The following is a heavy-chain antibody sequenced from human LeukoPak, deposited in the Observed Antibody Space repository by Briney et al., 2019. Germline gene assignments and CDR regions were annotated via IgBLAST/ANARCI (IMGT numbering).Heavy chain of an antibody. D-gene: IGHD1-26*01. Sequence: SETLSLTCAVNGGSLSGYYWSWIRQPPGKGLEWIGEINHSGSTNYNPSLKSRVTMSADTSKNQFSLELTSVTAADTAVYYCANRGGLVGYWGQGALVTVSS. CDR3: ANRGGLVGY. CDR1: GGSLSGYY. J-gene: IGHJ4*02. V-gene: IGHV4-34*01. CDR2: INHSGST.